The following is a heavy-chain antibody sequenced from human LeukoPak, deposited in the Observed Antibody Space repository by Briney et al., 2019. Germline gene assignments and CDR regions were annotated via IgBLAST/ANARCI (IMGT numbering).Heavy chain of an antibody. Sequence: SETLSLTCTVSGGSISTYYWSWIRQPPGKGLEWIGYVYYSGSTNYNPSLKSRVTISLDTSKNQFSLKLSSVTAADTAVYYCARSELLWFGGVNSGFDYWGQGTLVTVSS. CDR2: VYYSGST. D-gene: IGHD3-10*01. CDR3: ARSELLWFGGVNSGFDY. J-gene: IGHJ4*02. CDR1: GGSISTYY. V-gene: IGHV4-59*01.